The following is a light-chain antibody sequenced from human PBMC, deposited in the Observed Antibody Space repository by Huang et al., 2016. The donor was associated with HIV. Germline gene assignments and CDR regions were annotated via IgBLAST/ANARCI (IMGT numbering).Light chain of an antibody. CDR2: GVS. J-gene: IGKJ3*01. CDR3: QQNNNWPPLFT. Sequence: EIVMTQSPATLSASPGERATLSCRASQSVSSNLAWYQQKPGQAPRLLIYGVSTRATGIPARFSGSGSGTEFTLTISSLQSEDFAVYYCQQNNNWPPLFTFGPGTKVDIK. CDR1: QSVSSN. V-gene: IGKV3-15*01.